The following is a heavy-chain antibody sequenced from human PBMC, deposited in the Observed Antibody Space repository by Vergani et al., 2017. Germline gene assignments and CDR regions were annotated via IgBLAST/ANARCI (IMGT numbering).Heavy chain of an antibody. CDR3: ARPNPRSSDYYGSGSLDAFDI. CDR2: IIPIFCTA. V-gene: IGHV1-69*01. D-gene: IGHD3-10*01. CDR1: GGTFSSYA. Sequence: QVQLVQSGAEVKKPGSSVKVSCKASGGTFSSYAISWVRQAPGQGLEWMGGIIPIFCTANYAQKFQGRVTITADESKSTAYMELSRLRSEDTAVYYCARPNPRSSDYYGSGSLDAFDIWGQGTMVTVSS. J-gene: IGHJ3*02.